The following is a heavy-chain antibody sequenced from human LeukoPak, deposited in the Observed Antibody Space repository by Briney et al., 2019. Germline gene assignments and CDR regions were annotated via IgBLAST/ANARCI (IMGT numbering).Heavy chain of an antibody. V-gene: IGHV3-21*01. CDR1: GFTFRYYS. CDR3: ARVGGEYVVSDY. CDR2: ISTKSDYI. Sequence: GGSLRLSCAGSGFTFRYYSMTWVRQAPGKGLEWVSSISTKSDYIHYADSVKGRFTISGDNANNSVYLQMNSLTAEDTAVYYCARVGGEYVVSDYWGQGTLVAVSS. J-gene: IGHJ4*02. D-gene: IGHD3-16*01.